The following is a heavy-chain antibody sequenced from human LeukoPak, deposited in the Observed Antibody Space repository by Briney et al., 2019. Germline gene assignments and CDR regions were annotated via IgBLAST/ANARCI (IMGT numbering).Heavy chain of an antibody. Sequence: SETLSLTCTVSGGSISSGGYYWSWIRQPPGKGLEWIGYIYHSGSTYYNPSLKSRVTISVDRSKNQFSLKLSSVTAADTAVYYCARDGRRFRGIAPDDDAFDIWGQGTMVTVSS. V-gene: IGHV4-30-2*01. CDR1: GGSISSGGYY. D-gene: IGHD6-13*01. CDR3: ARDGRRFRGIAPDDDAFDI. CDR2: IYHSGST. J-gene: IGHJ3*02.